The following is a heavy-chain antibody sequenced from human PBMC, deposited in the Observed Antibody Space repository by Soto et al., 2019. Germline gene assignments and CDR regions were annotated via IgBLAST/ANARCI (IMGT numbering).Heavy chain of an antibody. J-gene: IGHJ3*02. Sequence: ASETLSLTCTVSGGSISSYYCSWIRQPPGKGLEWIGYIYYSGSTNYNPSLKSRVTISVDTSKNQFSLKLSSVTAADTAVYYCARRYGKNAFDIWGQGTMVTVSS. V-gene: IGHV4-59*01. CDR1: GGSISSYY. D-gene: IGHD5-18*01. CDR2: IYYSGST. CDR3: ARRYGKNAFDI.